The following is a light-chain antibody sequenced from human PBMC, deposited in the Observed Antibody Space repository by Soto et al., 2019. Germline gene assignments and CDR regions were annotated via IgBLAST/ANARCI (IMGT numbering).Light chain of an antibody. Sequence: EIVLTQSPGTLSLSPGERATLSCRASQSISSSYLAWYQHKPGQAPRLLIYGASSRATGIADRFSGSGSGTVCTLTSSRREPEYFAVYCCQQYGSAPGMYTFGQVTKLEIK. J-gene: IGKJ2*01. CDR1: QSISSSY. CDR2: GAS. CDR3: QQYGSAPGMYT. V-gene: IGKV3-20*01.